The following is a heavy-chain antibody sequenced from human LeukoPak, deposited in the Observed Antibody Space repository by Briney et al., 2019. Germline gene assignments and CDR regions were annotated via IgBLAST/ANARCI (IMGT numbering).Heavy chain of an antibody. V-gene: IGHV3-21*01. CDR3: AREIDDYVWGSYRYIDY. CDR1: GFTFSSYS. CDR2: ISSSSSYI. D-gene: IGHD3-16*02. Sequence: GGSLRLSCAASGFTFSSYSMNWVRQAPGKGLEWVSSISSSSSYIYYADSVKGRFTISRDNAKNSLYLQMNSLRAEDTAVYYCAREIDDYVWGSYRYIDYWGQGTLVTVSS. J-gene: IGHJ4*02.